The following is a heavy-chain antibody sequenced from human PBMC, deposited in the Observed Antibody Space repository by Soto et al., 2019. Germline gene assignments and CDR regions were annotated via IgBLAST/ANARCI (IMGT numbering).Heavy chain of an antibody. Sequence: ASVKVSCKASEGTFSSYAISWVRQAPGQGLEWMGGIIPIFGTANYAQKFQGRVTITADESTSTAYMELSSLRSEDTAVYYCARLSYGFLVWLFIPYYYYGMDVWGQGTTVTVSS. J-gene: IGHJ6*02. CDR3: ARLSYGFLVWLFIPYYYYGMDV. D-gene: IGHD3-3*01. V-gene: IGHV1-69*13. CDR2: IIPIFGTA. CDR1: EGTFSSYA.